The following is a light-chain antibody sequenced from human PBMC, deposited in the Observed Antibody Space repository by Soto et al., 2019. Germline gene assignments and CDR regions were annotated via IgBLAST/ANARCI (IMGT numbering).Light chain of an antibody. CDR3: CSYTSSTIYV. J-gene: IGLJ1*01. Sequence: QSVLTQPPSVSGSPGQSVTISCTGTSRDVGTYNRVSWYQQPPGTAPKLIIYEVSNRPSGVPDRFSASKSGNTASLTISGLQAEDEADYYCCSYTSSTIYVFGTGTKSPS. V-gene: IGLV2-18*02. CDR2: EVS. CDR1: SRDVGTYNR.